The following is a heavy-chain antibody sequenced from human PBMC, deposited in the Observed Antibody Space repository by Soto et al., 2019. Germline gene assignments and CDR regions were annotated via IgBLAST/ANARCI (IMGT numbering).Heavy chain of an antibody. D-gene: IGHD3-10*01. J-gene: IGHJ4*02. CDR1: GGTCGNYG. Sequence: GRSLRLCWAASGGTCGNYGVHWVSKAPGKGLVWVSRIRGDGGDTNYADSVRGRFTISRDNAKNTLYLQMNNLRAEDTAVYYCAGDLVLGSGSLGHWGQGTLVTVSS. V-gene: IGHV3-74*01. CDR2: IRGDGGDT. CDR3: AGDLVLGSGSLGH.